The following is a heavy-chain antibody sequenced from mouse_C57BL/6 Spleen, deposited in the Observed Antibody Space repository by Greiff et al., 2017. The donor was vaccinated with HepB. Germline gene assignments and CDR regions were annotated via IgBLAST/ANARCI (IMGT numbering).Heavy chain of an antibody. V-gene: IGHV1-18*01. Sequence: EVQLQQSGPELVKPGASVKIPCKASGYTFTDYNMDWVKQSHGKSLEWIGDINPNNGGTIYNQKFKGKATLTVDKSSSTAYMELRSLTSEDTAVYDWARRGNYVDAMDDWGQGTSVTVSS. CDR3: ARRGNYVDAMDD. CDR1: GYTFTDYN. D-gene: IGHD2-1*01. CDR2: INPNNGGT. J-gene: IGHJ4*01.